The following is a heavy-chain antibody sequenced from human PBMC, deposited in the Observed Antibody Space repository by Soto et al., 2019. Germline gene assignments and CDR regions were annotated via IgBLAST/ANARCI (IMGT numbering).Heavy chain of an antibody. CDR2: ITYSGMT. CDR3: ARERQVGPSSGRFEP. V-gene: IGHV4-31*03. Sequence: SETLSLTCSVNGDSIKSGSVYCSWILHSPGNGLEYIGYITYSGMTFQNPSLKSRVTMSVDTPKNQFSLEVRSVTAADTAVYYCARERQVGPSSGRFEPSGQGTLVTVSS. CDR1: GDSIKSGSVY. J-gene: IGHJ5*02.